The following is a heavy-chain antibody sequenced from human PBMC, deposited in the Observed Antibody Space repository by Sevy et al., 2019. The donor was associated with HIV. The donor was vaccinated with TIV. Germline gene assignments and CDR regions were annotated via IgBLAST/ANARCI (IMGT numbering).Heavy chain of an antibody. V-gene: IGHV1-18*01. J-gene: IGHJ5*02. D-gene: IGHD3-10*01. CDR1: GYTFDSYG. CDR3: ARISTVRGKFNWFDP. Sequence: ASVKVSCKASGYTFDSYGISWVRQAPGQGLEWMGWIGAYNGNIKYAQNIQDRVTMTTDASTSTAYMELRSLRSDYTAVYFCARISTVRGKFNWFDPWGQGTLVTVSS. CDR2: IGAYNGNI.